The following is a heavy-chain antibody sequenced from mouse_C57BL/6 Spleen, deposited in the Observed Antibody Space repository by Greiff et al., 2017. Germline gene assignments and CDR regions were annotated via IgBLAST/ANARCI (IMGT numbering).Heavy chain of an antibody. V-gene: IGHV1-53*01. D-gene: IGHD2-4*01. CDR3: ARRLYYDDDVYAMDY. J-gene: IGHJ4*01. Sequence: QVHVKQPGTELVKPGASVKLSCKASGYTFTSYWMHWVKQRPGQGLEWIGNINPSNGGTNYNEKFKSKATLTVDKSSSTAYMQLSSLTSEDSAVYYCARRLYYDDDVYAMDYWGQGTSVTVSS. CDR1: GYTFTSYW. CDR2: INPSNGGT.